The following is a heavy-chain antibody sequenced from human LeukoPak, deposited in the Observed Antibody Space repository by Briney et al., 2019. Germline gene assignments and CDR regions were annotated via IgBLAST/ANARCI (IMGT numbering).Heavy chain of an antibody. CDR1: GFTFSNYA. Sequence: GGSLRLSCSASGFTFSNYAMYWVRQAPGKGLEYISAISSNGGSTYYADSVKGRFTISRDNSKNTLYLQMSSLRSEDTAIYYCAKVQEMDTILPPFHYWGQGTLVTVSS. D-gene: IGHD5-24*01. CDR3: AKVQEMDTILPPFHY. J-gene: IGHJ4*02. V-gene: IGHV3-64D*08. CDR2: ISSNGGST.